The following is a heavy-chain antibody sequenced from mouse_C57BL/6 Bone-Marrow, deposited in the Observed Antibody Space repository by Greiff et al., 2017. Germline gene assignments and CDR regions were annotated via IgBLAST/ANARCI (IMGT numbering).Heavy chain of an antibody. CDR1: GYAFSSSW. D-gene: IGHD1-1*01. Sequence: VHLVESGPELVKPGASVKISCKASGYAFSSSWMNWVKQRPGKGLEWIGRIYPGDGDTNYNGKFKGKATLTADKSSSTAYMQLSSLTSEDSAVYFCARDYGRGYWYFDVWGTGTTVTVSS. V-gene: IGHV1-82*01. CDR2: IYPGDGDT. CDR3: ARDYGRGYWYFDV. J-gene: IGHJ1*03.